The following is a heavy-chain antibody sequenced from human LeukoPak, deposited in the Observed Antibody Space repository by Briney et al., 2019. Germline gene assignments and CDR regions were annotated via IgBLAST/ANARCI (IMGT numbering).Heavy chain of an antibody. V-gene: IGHV3-21*01. Sequence: GGSLRLSCAASGFTFSSYSMNWVRQAPGKGLEWVSSISSSSSYIYYADSVKGRFTISRDNAKNSLYLQMNSLIAEDTAVYFCARDRWPYSSSSGTNMYVWGKGTTVTVSS. CDR1: GFTFSSYS. J-gene: IGHJ6*03. D-gene: IGHD6-6*01. CDR2: ISSSSSYI. CDR3: ARDRWPYSSSSGTNMYV.